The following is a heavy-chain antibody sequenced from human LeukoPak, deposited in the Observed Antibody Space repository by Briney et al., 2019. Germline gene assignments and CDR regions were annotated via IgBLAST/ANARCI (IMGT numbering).Heavy chain of an antibody. CDR3: ARGYDYVWGSYRPRSYFDY. D-gene: IGHD3-16*02. Sequence: SETLSLTCTVSGGSISSSSYYWGWIRQPPGKGLEWIGSIYYSGSTYYNPSLKSRVTISVDTSKNQFSLKLSSVTAADTAVYYCARGYDYVWGSYRPRSYFDYWGQGTLVTASS. J-gene: IGHJ4*02. CDR2: IYYSGST. V-gene: IGHV4-39*07. CDR1: GGSISSSSYY.